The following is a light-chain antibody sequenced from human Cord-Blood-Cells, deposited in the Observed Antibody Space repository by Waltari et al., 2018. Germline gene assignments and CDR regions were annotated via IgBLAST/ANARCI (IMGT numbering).Light chain of an antibody. CDR2: DAS. Sequence: DIQMTQSPSTLSASVGDRVTITCRASQSISSWLAWYQQKPGKAPKPLIYDASSLESGVPSRFSGSGSGTEFTLTIGSLQPDDFATYCQQYNSYSRGYTFGQGTKLEIK. V-gene: IGKV1-5*01. CDR1: QSISSW. J-gene: IGKJ2*01. CDR3: QQYNSYSRGYT.